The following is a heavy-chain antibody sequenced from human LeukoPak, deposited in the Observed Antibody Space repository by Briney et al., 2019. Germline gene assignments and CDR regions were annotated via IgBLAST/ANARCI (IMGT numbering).Heavy chain of an antibody. CDR1: GFTFSSYA. V-gene: IGHV3-23*01. CDR3: AKFGRYFYYFDY. Sequence: GASLRLSCAASGFTFSSYAMSWVRQAPGKGLEWVSAISGSGGSTYYADSVKGRFTISGDNSKNTLYLQMNSLRAEDTAVYYCAKFGRYFYYFDYWGQGTLVTVSS. CDR2: ISGSGGST. J-gene: IGHJ4*02. D-gene: IGHD1-26*01.